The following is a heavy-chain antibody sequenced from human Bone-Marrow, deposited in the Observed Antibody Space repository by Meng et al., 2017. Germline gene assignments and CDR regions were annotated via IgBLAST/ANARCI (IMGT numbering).Heavy chain of an antibody. V-gene: IGHV4-34*01. CDR1: GWSFSGYD. Sequence: QAPIQQWGAGLVKSSESLSLTRAVYGWSFSGYDWGWIRQPPGKGLEWIGEINHSGSTNYNPSLKSRVTISVDTSKNQFSLKLSSVTAADTAVYYCASGYCSGGSCQVGWFDPWGQGTLVTVSS. CDR3: ASGYCSGGSCQVGWFDP. CDR2: INHSGST. J-gene: IGHJ5*02. D-gene: IGHD2-15*01.